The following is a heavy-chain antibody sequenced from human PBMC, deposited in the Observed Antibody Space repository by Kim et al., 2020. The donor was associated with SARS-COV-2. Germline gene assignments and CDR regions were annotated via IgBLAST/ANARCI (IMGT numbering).Heavy chain of an antibody. Sequence: SETLSLTCTVSGGSISSSSYYWGWIRQPPGKGLEWIGSIYYSGSTYYNPSLKSRVTISVDTSKNQFSLKLSSVTAADTAVYYCARHGSGYDVRGWFDPWGQGTLVTVSS. CDR3: ARHGSGYDVRGWFDP. V-gene: IGHV4-39*01. CDR1: GGSISSSSYY. J-gene: IGHJ5*02. CDR2: IYYSGST. D-gene: IGHD3-3*01.